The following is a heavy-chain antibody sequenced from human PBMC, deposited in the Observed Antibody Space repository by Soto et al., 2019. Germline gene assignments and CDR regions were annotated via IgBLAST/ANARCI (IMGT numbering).Heavy chain of an antibody. CDR2: IYYTEGT. Sequence: ETLSLTCTVSGASITSNSYWAWMRQPPGKGLEWIGSIYYTEGTSSNPSLRSRVTMSADTPNSQFSLRLSSLTAADTAVYYCARHERSRGYLYSDYDSGSEWGQGTLVTVSS. D-gene: IGHD5-12*01. CDR3: ARHERSRGYLYSDYDSGSE. V-gene: IGHV4-39*01. J-gene: IGHJ4*02. CDR1: GASITSNSY.